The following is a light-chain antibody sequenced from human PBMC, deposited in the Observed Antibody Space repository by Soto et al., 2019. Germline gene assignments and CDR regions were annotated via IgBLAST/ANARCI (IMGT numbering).Light chain of an antibody. V-gene: IGLV2-23*02. J-gene: IGLJ2*01. CDR2: EVS. Sequence: QSALTQPASVSGSPGQSITISCTGTSSDVGSYKFVSWYQHHPGKAPKLMIYEVSKRPSGVSYRFSGSKSGNTASLTVSGLQAEDEADYYCSSYAGSSTLVFGGGTKVTVL. CDR1: SSDVGSYKF. CDR3: SSYAGSSTLV.